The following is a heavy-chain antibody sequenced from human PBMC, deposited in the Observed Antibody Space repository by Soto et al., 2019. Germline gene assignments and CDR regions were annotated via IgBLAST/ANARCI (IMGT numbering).Heavy chain of an antibody. J-gene: IGHJ6*02. D-gene: IGHD2-15*01. CDR2: ISSSSSYI. V-gene: IGHV3-21*06. CDR1: GFTFRSYN. Sequence: PGGSRRFYCPASGFTFRSYNMNWVRQGAGKGLEGVSSISSSSSYIYYADSVKGRFTSSRDNAKNSLDLQMNSLRAEGTAVYYCARETDIVLVVTTNGMDVWGQGT. CDR3: ARETDIVLVVTTNGMDV.